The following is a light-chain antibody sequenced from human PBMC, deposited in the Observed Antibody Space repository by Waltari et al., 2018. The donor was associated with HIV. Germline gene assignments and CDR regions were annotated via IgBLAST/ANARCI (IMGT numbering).Light chain of an antibody. CDR2: DVT. CDR1: TSAISTYSF. Sequence: SALTQPASVSGTPGQSITISCTGPTSAISTYSFISWFQPHPGKPPRLLLYDVTTRASWISDRFSGSKSGNTASLTISGLRAEDEGDYYCGSFAGNNTYVLGGGTGVTVL. J-gene: IGLJ2*01. V-gene: IGLV2-23*02. CDR3: GSFAGNNTYV.